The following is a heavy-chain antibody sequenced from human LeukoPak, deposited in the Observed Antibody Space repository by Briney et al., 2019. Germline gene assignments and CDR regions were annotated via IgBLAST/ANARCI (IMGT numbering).Heavy chain of an antibody. CDR3: ARGMAGISDAFDI. Sequence: SETLSLTCAVYGGSFSGYYWSWIRQPPGKGLEWIGEINHSGSTNYNPSLKSRVTISVDTSKNQFSLKLSSVTAADTAVYYCARGMAGISDAFDIWGQGTMVTVSS. D-gene: IGHD3-10*01. V-gene: IGHV4-34*01. CDR1: GGSFSGYY. J-gene: IGHJ3*02. CDR2: INHSGST.